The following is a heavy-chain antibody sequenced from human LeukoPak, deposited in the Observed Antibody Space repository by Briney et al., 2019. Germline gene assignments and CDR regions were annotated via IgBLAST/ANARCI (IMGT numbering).Heavy chain of an antibody. D-gene: IGHD3-22*01. J-gene: IGHJ3*02. CDR3: ARDGYDSSGYYPLGAFDI. CDR1: GYTFADYY. CDR2: INPNSGGT. V-gene: IGHV1-2*02. Sequence: ASVKVSCNASGYTFADYYMHCVRQAPGQGLEWMGWINPNSGGTNYAQKFQGRVTMTRDTSISTAYMELSRLRSDDTAVYYCARDGYDSSGYYPLGAFDICGQGTMVTVSS.